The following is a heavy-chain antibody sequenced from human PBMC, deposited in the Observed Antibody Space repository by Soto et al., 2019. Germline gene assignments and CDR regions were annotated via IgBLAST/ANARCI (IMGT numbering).Heavy chain of an antibody. Sequence: EVQLVESGGGLVKPGGSLRLSCAASGFTFSSYEMNWVRQAPGKGLEWVSYISSSGSTVYYADSAKGRFTISRDNAKNSLYLQMNSLRAEDTAVYYCARGNSPVNVYWGQGTLVTVSS. J-gene: IGHJ4*02. V-gene: IGHV3-48*03. D-gene: IGHD3-16*02. CDR2: ISSSGSTV. CDR3: ARGNSPVNVY. CDR1: GFTFSSYE.